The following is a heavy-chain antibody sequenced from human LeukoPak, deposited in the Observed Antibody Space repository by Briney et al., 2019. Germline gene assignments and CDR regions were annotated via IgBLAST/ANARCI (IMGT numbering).Heavy chain of an antibody. Sequence: SETLSLTCTVSGGSISSSSYYWSWIRLPAGKGLEWIGRIYNSGSTNYNPSLKSRVTMSLDTSKNQFSLKLSSVTAADTAVYYCAGGSGAFDIWGQGTMVTVSS. CDR2: IYNSGST. CDR1: GGSISSSSYY. J-gene: IGHJ3*02. CDR3: AGGSGAFDI. V-gene: IGHV4-61*02.